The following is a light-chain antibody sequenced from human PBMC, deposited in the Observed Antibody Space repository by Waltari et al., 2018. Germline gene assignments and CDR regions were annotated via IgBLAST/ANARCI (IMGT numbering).Light chain of an antibody. V-gene: IGLV2-14*01. CDR2: DVS. CDR1: SSDVGGQNH. Sequence: QSALTQPASVSGSPGQSIPFPCSGSSSDVGGQNHVSWYQHHPGKAPKLMIYDVSNRPSGISHRFSASKSGNTASLTISGLQAEDEADYYCSSYTSSDSLVFGTGTAVTVL. J-gene: IGLJ1*01. CDR3: SSYTSSDSLV.